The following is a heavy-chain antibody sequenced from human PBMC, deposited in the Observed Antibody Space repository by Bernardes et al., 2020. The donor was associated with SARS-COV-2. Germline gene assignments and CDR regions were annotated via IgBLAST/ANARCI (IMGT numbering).Heavy chain of an antibody. V-gene: IGHV5-51*01. J-gene: IGHJ6*02. Sequence: GESLKISCRGSGYSFPTYWIGWVRQMPGKGLEWMGIIYPDDSDTRYSPSFQGRVTISADKSTSAAFLHWSSLKASDTATYYCARTNYDFWSDYYPGMDVWGQGTTVTVSS. CDR3: ARTNYDFWSDYYPGMDV. D-gene: IGHD3-3*01. CDR1: GYSFPTYW. CDR2: IYPDDSDT.